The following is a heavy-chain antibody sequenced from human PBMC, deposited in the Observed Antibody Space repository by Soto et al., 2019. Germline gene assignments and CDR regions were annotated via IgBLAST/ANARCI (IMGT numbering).Heavy chain of an antibody. Sequence: QVQLRQSGPGLVKPSGTLSLTCAVSCASVSSSTWWSWVRQSPGKGLEWIGEIYHSGSANYNPSLRGRATRSVHTSNNQFSLTMRYMTAADTAVYYCATLPPRIELRILPIPTWGQGTLVSVSS. V-gene: IGHV4-4*02. J-gene: IGHJ5*02. CDR2: IYHSGSA. CDR1: CASVSSSTW. CDR3: ATLPPRIELRILPIPT. D-gene: IGHD2-15*01.